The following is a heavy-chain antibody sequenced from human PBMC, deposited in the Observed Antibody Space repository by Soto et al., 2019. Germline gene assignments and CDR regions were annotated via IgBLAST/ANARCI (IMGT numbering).Heavy chain of an antibody. J-gene: IGHJ4*02. D-gene: IGHD2-21*02. V-gene: IGHV4-59*08. CDR3: ARHRTVLDS. Sequence: QVQLQESGPGLVKPSETLSLTCTVSGGSISNYYWSWIRQPPGKGLEYIGYIYYSGSTNYTPSLKSRVTISVDTSKNQFSLKLNSVTAADTAVYYCARHRTVLDSWGQGPLVAFSS. CDR2: IYYSGST. CDR1: GGSISNYY.